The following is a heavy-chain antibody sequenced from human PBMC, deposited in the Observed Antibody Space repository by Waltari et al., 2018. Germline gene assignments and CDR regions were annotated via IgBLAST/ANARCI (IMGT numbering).Heavy chain of an antibody. J-gene: IGHJ5*02. V-gene: IGHV4-34*01. CDR1: GGSFSGYY. D-gene: IGHD2-2*01. Sequence: QVQLQQWGAGLLKPSETLSLTCAVYGGSFSGYYWSWIRQPPGKGLEWIGEINHSGSTNYNPSLKGRVTISVDTSKNQFSLKLSSVTAADTAVYYCARCVVPAAYNWFDPWGQGTLVTVSS. CDR3: ARCVVPAAYNWFDP. CDR2: INHSGST.